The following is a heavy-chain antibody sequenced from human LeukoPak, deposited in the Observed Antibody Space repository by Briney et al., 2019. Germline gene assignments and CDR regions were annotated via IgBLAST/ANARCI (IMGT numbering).Heavy chain of an antibody. J-gene: IGHJ4*02. D-gene: IGHD2-15*01. CDR1: GFTFSNYE. CDR2: ISSSGSTT. CDR3: ARGYCSGGSCYFDY. Sequence: GGSLRLSCAASGFTFSNYEMNWVRQAPGKGLEWVSYISSSGSTTYYADSVKGRFTISRDNAKNSLYLQMNSLRAEDTAVYYCARGYCSGGSCYFDYWGQGTQVTVSP. V-gene: IGHV3-48*03.